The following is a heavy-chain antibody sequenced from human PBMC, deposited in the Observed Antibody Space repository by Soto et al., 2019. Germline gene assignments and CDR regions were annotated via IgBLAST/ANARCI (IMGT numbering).Heavy chain of an antibody. CDR3: ARRAMIVVVITTDWFDP. CDR2: INHSGST. CDR1: GGSFIGYY. J-gene: IGHJ5*02. V-gene: IGHV4-34*01. Sequence: PSETLSLTCAVYGGSFIGYYWSWIRQPPGKGLEWIGEINHSGSTNYNPSLKSRVTISVDTSKNQFSLKLSSVTAADTAVYYCARRAMIVVVITTDWFDPWGQGTLVTVSS. D-gene: IGHD3-22*01.